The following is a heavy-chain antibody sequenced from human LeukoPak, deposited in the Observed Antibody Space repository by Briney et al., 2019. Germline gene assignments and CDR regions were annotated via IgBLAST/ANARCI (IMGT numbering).Heavy chain of an antibody. CDR3: ARKSGRTATGAIDY. J-gene: IGHJ4*02. V-gene: IGHV4-31*03. Sequence: SETLSLTCTVSGGSISSGGYYWSWIRQHPGKGLEWIGYIYYSRSTYYNPSLKSRVTISVDTSKNQFSLKLSSVTAADTAVYYCARKSGRTATGAIDYWGQGTLVTVSS. CDR1: GGSISSGGYY. CDR2: IYYSRST. D-gene: IGHD6-25*01.